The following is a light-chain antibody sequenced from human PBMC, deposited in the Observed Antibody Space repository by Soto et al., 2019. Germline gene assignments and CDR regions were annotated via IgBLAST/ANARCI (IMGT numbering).Light chain of an antibody. Sequence: QSALTQPPSASGSPGQSVTVSCTGTSSDVGGYNYVSWYQQHPGKAPKLIIYEVSKRPSGVPDRFSGSKSGNTASLTVSGLQTEDEADYYCSSYAGSNNYVLFGGGPKLTVL. J-gene: IGLJ2*01. CDR1: SSDVGGYNY. CDR2: EVS. V-gene: IGLV2-8*01. CDR3: SSYAGSNNYVL.